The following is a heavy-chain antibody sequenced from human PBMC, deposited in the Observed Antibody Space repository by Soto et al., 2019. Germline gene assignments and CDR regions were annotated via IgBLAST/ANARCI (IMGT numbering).Heavy chain of an antibody. J-gene: IGHJ4*02. V-gene: IGHV3-15*07. CDR2: IKSKTDGGTT. CDR1: GFTFSNAW. Sequence: GGSLRLSCAASGFTFSNAWMNWVRQAPGKGLEWVGRIKSKTDGGTTDYAAPVKGRFTISRDDSKNTLYLQMNSLKTEDTAVYYCTTERRPEYYDSSGYSNYWGQGTLVTVSS. D-gene: IGHD3-22*01. CDR3: TTERRPEYYDSSGYSNY.